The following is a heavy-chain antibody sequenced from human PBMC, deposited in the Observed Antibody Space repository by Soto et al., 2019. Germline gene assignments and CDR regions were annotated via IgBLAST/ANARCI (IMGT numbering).Heavy chain of an antibody. CDR1: GGTFSSYA. V-gene: IGHV1-69*06. Sequence: SVKVSCKASGGTFSSYAISWVRQAPGQGLEWMGGIIPIFGTANYAQKFQGRVTITADKSTSTAYMELSSLRSEDTAVYYCARANDSSGYYYPVSWFDPWGQGTLVTVSS. D-gene: IGHD3-22*01. CDR3: ARANDSSGYYYPVSWFDP. CDR2: IIPIFGTA. J-gene: IGHJ5*02.